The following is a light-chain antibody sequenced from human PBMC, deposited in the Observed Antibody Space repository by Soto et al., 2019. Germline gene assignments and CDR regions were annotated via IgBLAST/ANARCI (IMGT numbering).Light chain of an antibody. V-gene: IGKV3-20*01. J-gene: IGKJ3*01. CDR1: QSVSSSY. Sequence: EIVLTQSPGTLSLSPGEIATLSCRASQSVSSSYLAWYQQKPGQALRLLIYGASSRSTGIPDRFSGSGSGTDFNLTISRLETEDFAVYDCQQYGSSPFTFGPGTKVDIK. CDR2: GAS. CDR3: QQYGSSPFT.